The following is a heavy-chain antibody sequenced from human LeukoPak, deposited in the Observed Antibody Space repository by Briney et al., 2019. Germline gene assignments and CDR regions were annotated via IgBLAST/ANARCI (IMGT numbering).Heavy chain of an antibody. CDR1: GYSFTSYW. Sequence: GESLKISCKGSGYSFTSYWISWVRQMPGKGLEWMGRIDPSDSYTNYSPSFQGHVTISADKSISTAYLQWSSLKASDTAMYYCASSEYSSSWYGSDYWGQGTLVTVSS. J-gene: IGHJ4*02. D-gene: IGHD6-13*01. CDR2: IDPSDSYT. CDR3: ASSEYSSSWYGSDY. V-gene: IGHV5-10-1*01.